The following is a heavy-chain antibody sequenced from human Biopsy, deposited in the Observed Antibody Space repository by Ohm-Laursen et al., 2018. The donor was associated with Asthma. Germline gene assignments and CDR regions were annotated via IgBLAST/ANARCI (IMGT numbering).Heavy chain of an antibody. CDR3: ARTFHFWSPYHAEHYQL. CDR1: GFTFSNYV. J-gene: IGHJ1*01. D-gene: IGHD3-3*02. CDR2: ITGSGGFT. V-gene: IGHV3-23*01. Sequence: SLRLSCAASGFTFSNYVMSWVRQAPGKGLEWVSSITGSGGFTYYADSVKGRFTISRDKSDNTLYPQMNSLRAEDTAVYYCARTFHFWSPYHAEHYQLWGQGTLVTVPS.